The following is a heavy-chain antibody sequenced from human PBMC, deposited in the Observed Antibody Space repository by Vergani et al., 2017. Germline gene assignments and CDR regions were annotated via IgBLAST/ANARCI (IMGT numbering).Heavy chain of an antibody. D-gene: IGHD3-22*01. V-gene: IGHV4-39*01. CDR1: GGSISSSSYY. CDR2: IYYSGST. J-gene: IGHJ5*02. Sequence: QLQLQESGPGLVKPSETLSLTCTVSGGSISSSSYYWGWIRQPPGKGLEWIGSIYYSGSTYYNPSLKSRVTISVDTSKNQFSLKLSSVTAADTAVYYCARDQYYYDSSGYYDPVTYNWFDPWGQGTLVTVSS. CDR3: ARDQYYYDSSGYYDPVTYNWFDP.